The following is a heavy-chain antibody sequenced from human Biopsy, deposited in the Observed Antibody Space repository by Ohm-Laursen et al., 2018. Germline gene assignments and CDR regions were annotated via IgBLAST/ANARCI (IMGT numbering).Heavy chain of an antibody. CDR3: AKDRGGSPLGKLFH. CDR2: ISWDSGRI. D-gene: IGHD3-16*01. Sequence: SLRLSCAASGFIFDDYAMHWVRQAPGKGLEWVSGISWDSGRIDYADSVKGRFTISRDNAKNSLYLQMNSLRAEDTALYYCAKDRGGSPLGKLFHWGQGNLVTVSS. CDR1: GFIFDDYA. J-gene: IGHJ4*02. V-gene: IGHV3-9*01.